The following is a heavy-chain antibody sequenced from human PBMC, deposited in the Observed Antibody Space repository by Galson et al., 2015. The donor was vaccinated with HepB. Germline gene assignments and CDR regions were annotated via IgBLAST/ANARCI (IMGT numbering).Heavy chain of an antibody. CDR1: GFTFTDSY. CDR2: INPNSGGT. Sequence: SVKVSCKASGFTFTDSYINWVRKTPGQGLEWMGWINPNSGGTTYAQKFQGRVTMTRDTSISTVYLELSSLKFDDTAVYFCTKGAVQIMVRGIIREFDPWGQGTLVTV. D-gene: IGHD3-10*01. CDR3: TKGAVQIMVRGIIREFDP. V-gene: IGHV1-2*02. J-gene: IGHJ5*02.